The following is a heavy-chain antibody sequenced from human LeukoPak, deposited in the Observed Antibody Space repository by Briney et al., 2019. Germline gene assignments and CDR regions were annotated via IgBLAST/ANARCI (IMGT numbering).Heavy chain of an antibody. Sequence: GGSLRLSCAASGFTFSSYWMHWVRHVPGKGLVWVSRINSDGSTTSYADSVKGRFTISRDNAKNTLYLQMNSLRAEDTAVYYCARDLSEYGWFGELYYWGQGTLVTVSS. CDR1: GFTFSSYW. CDR3: ARDLSEYGWFGELYY. CDR2: INSDGSTT. V-gene: IGHV3-74*01. J-gene: IGHJ4*02. D-gene: IGHD3-10*01.